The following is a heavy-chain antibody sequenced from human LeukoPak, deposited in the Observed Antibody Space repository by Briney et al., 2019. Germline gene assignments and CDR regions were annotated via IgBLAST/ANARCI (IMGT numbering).Heavy chain of an antibody. D-gene: IGHD3-3*01. V-gene: IGHV3-74*01. CDR2: ISPDGSTT. CDR3: TRDFDFSSAI. Sequence: GGSLRLSCAASGFTFSSYWMHWVRQAPGKGLVWVSRISPDGSTTGHADSVKGRFTTSRDNAKSTLFLQMNSLRAEDTAVYYCTRDFDFSSAIWGQGTLVTVSS. J-gene: IGHJ4*02. CDR1: GFTFSSYW.